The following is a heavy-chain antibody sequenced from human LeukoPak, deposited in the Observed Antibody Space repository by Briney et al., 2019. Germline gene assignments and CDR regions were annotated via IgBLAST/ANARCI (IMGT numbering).Heavy chain of an antibody. CDR2: INPNNGGT. CDR1: GYTFTGHY. Sequence: ASVKVSCKASGYTFTGHYMHWLRQAPGQGLEWMGWINPNNGGTNYAQKFQGRVTMTRDTSISTAYMELSRLRSDDTAVYYCARGYALYSGRYIDFDYWGQGTLVTVSS. D-gene: IGHD1-26*01. V-gene: IGHV1-2*02. CDR3: ARGYALYSGRYIDFDY. J-gene: IGHJ4*02.